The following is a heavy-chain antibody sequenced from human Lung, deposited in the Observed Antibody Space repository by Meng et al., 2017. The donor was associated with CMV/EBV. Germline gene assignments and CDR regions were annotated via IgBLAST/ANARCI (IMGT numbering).Heavy chain of an antibody. Sequence: QLQLQEAGPGLVKPLETLSLTCTVSGGSIRSSSHYGGWIRQPPGKGPEWIGNIYYSGLTSYNPSLKSRVTISVDTSKNQFSLKLSSVTAADTAVFYCARVWANGEGWFDPWGQGTLVTVSS. J-gene: IGHJ5*02. CDR1: GGSIRSSSHY. CDR2: IYYSGLT. V-gene: IGHV4-39*07. D-gene: IGHD2-8*01. CDR3: ARVWANGEGWFDP.